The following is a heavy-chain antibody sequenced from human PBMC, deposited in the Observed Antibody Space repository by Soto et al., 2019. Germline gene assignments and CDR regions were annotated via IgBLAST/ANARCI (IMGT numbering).Heavy chain of an antibody. Sequence: QVQLQESGPGLVKPSETLSLTCTVSGGSISTYYWSWIRQPAGKGLEWIGRVYTSGSTSYNPSLKSRVSMSLDPSKNHFSLSLSSLTAADTAVYYCARDGVYKSAWRDRTPEDGLRWFDFWGQGILVTVSS. J-gene: IGHJ4*02. D-gene: IGHD2-21*01. V-gene: IGHV4-4*07. CDR2: VYTSGST. CDR3: ARDGVYKSAWRDRTPEDGLRWFDF. CDR1: GGSISTYY.